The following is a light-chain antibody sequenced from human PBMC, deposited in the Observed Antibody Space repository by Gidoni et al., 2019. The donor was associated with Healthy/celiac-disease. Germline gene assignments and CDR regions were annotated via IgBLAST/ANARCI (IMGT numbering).Light chain of an antibody. V-gene: IGKV3-11*01. CDR1: QSVSSY. Sequence: EFVLTHSPATLSLSPGERATLSCRASQSVSSYLPWYQQKPGQAPRLIIYVESNRATGIPARLSGSGSGTDFTLTISSLEPEDFAVYSCQQRSNWPPRLTFGGGTKVEIK. CDR3: QQRSNWPPRLT. J-gene: IGKJ4*01. CDR2: VES.